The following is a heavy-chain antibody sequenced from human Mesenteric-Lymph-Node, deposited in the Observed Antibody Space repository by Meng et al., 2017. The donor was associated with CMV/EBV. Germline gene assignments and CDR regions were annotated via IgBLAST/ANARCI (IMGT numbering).Heavy chain of an antibody. V-gene: IGHV4-4*02. J-gene: IGHJ5*02. CDR1: GGSISSSNW. Sequence: CAVSGGSISSSNWWSWVRQPPGKGLEWIGDIYPDGSTNYNPSLKSRVTISLDKSKNQFSLKLTSMTAADTAFYYCASRDYYDRQPLDPWGQGTLVTVSS. D-gene: IGHD3-22*01. CDR3: ASRDYYDRQPLDP. CDR2: IYPDGST.